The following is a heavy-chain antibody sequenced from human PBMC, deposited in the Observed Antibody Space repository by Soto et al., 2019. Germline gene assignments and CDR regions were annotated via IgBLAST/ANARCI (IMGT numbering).Heavy chain of an antibody. CDR3: ARGAATVTPGWFDP. CDR2: IYHSGST. CDR1: GYSISSGYY. D-gene: IGHD4-17*01. J-gene: IGHJ5*02. Sequence: SETLSLTCAVSGYSISSGYYWGWIRQTPGKGLEWIAGIYHSGSTYYNPSLKSRVTISVDTSKNQFSLKLTSVTAADTAVYYCARGAATVTPGWFDPWGQGIMVTVSS. V-gene: IGHV4-38-2*01.